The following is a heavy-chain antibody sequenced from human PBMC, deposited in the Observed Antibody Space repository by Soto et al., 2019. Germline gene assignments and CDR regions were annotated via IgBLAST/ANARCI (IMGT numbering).Heavy chain of an antibody. D-gene: IGHD6-19*01. CDR2: SNWDGDDT. J-gene: IGHJ4*02. V-gene: IGHV3-20*04. Sequence: EVHLVESRGRMVRPGESLRLSCAASGFNFEEYGMTWVRQAPGKGLEWVAGSNWDGDDTGYADSVPGRFTISRDNAKKFLYLQMNSLRVEDTALYYCARGDIAVAVSSDYWGQGTLVTVSS. CDR1: GFNFEEYG. CDR3: ARGDIAVAVSSDY.